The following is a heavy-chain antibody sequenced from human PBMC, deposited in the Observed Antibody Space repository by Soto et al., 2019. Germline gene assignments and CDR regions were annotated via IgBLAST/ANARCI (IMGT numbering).Heavy chain of an antibody. CDR3: VKADRLRSGELSLYHYYGMDV. Sequence: EVQLLESGGGLVQPGGSLRLSCAASGFTFSSYAMSWVRQAPGKGLEWVSAISGSGGSTYYAESVKGRFTISRDNPKNTLYLQMNSLRAEDTAVYYCVKADRLRSGELSLYHYYGMDVWGQGTTVTVSS. J-gene: IGHJ6*02. V-gene: IGHV3-23*01. CDR2: ISGSGGST. D-gene: IGHD3-16*02. CDR1: GFTFSSYA.